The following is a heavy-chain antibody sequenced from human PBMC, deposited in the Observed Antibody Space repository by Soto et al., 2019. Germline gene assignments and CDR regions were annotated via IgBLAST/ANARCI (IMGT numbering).Heavy chain of an antibody. CDR1: GYTFTSYG. CDR3: ARGRDRDY. Sequence: QVHLVQSGAEVKKPGASVKVSCKASGYTFTSYGITWVRQAPGQGLEWMGWISAHNCNTDYAKKLQGRVIVTRDTSTSTAYMELRSLISDDTAVYYCARGRDRDYWGQGALVTVSS. J-gene: IGHJ4*02. CDR2: ISAHNCNT. V-gene: IGHV1-18*01.